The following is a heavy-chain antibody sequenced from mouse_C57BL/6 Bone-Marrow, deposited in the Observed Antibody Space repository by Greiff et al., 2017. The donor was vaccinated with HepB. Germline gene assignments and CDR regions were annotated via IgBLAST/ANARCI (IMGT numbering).Heavy chain of an antibody. V-gene: IGHV1-52*01. J-gene: IGHJ4*01. D-gene: IGHD1-1*01. Sequence: QVQLQQPGAELVRPGSSVKLSCKASGYTFTSYWMHWVKQRPIQGLEWIGNIDPSDSETHYNQKFKDKATLTVDKSSSTAYMQLSSLTSEDSAVYYCARGVYYYGSRAFYYYAMDYWGQGTSGTVSS. CDR2: IDPSDSET. CDR3: ARGVYYYGSRAFYYYAMDY. CDR1: GYTFTSYW.